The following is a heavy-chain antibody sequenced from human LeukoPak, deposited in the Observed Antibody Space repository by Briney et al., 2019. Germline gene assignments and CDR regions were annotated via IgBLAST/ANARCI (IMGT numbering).Heavy chain of an antibody. D-gene: IGHD4-23*01. Sequence: PSETLSLTCTVSGGSISSYYWSWIRQPAGKGLEWIGRIYTSGSTNYNPSLKSRVTISVDKSKNQFSLKLSSVTAADPAVYSCARGMAVVGVFANGGQGTLFTVSS. CDR2: IYTSGST. CDR3: ARGMAVVGVFAN. J-gene: IGHJ4*02. V-gene: IGHV4-4*07. CDR1: GGSISSYY.